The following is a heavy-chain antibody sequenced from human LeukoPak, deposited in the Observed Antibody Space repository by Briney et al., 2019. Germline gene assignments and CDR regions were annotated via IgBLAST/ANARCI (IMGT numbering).Heavy chain of an antibody. Sequence: SETLSLTCTVSGGSISSYYWSWIRQPAGKGLEWIGRIYTSGSTNYNPPLKSRVTMSVDTSKNQFSLKLSSVTAADTAVYYCAREGPRPYYYGSGSYLDYWGQGTLVTVSS. D-gene: IGHD3-10*01. CDR1: GGSISSYY. J-gene: IGHJ4*02. CDR3: AREGPRPYYYGSGSYLDY. V-gene: IGHV4-4*07. CDR2: IYTSGST.